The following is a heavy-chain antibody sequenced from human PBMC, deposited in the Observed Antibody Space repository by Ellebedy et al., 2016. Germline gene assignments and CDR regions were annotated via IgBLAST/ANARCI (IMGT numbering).Heavy chain of an antibody. J-gene: IGHJ4*02. CDR2: IYYSGST. Sequence: GSLRLSCTVSGGSISSYYWSWIRQPPGKGLEWIGYIYYSGSTNYNPSLKSRVTISVDTSKNQFSLKLSSVTAADTAVYYCASGEMAPHFDYWGQGTLVTVSS. V-gene: IGHV4-59*01. CDR3: ASGEMAPHFDY. CDR1: GGSISSYY. D-gene: IGHD5-24*01.